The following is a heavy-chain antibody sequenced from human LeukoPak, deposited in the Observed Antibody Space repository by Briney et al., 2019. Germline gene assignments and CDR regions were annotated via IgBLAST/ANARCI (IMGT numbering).Heavy chain of an antibody. Sequence: GGSLRLSCAASGFTFSSYAMHWVPQAPGKGLEWVTVISYDGSNKYYADSVKGRFTISRDNAKNTLYLQMNSLRAEDTAVYYCAPYGANRLDPWGQGTLVTVSS. J-gene: IGHJ5*02. CDR3: APYGANRLDP. D-gene: IGHD4-23*01. CDR1: GFTFSSYA. V-gene: IGHV3-30-3*01. CDR2: ISYDGSNK.